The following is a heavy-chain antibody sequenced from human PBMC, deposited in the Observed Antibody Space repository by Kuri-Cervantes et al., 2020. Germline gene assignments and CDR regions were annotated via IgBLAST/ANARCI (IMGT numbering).Heavy chain of an antibody. CDR3: ARDVGNSYCGGDCYSFGLFDY. V-gene: IGHV3-30*03. CDR2: ISYDGSNE. D-gene: IGHD2-21*02. Sequence: GGSLRLSCAASGFTFSHYGMHWVRQAPGKGLEWVAIISYDGSNEYYADSVKGRFTISRDNSKNTVYLQMSSLRAEDTAVYYCARDVGNSYCGGDCYSFGLFDYWGQGTLVTVSS. CDR1: GFTFSHYG. J-gene: IGHJ4*02.